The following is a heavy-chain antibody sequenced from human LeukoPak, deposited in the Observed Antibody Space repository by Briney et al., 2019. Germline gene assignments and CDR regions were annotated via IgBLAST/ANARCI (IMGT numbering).Heavy chain of an antibody. CDR3: ARSADFWSGYSGIDY. V-gene: IGHV3-74*01. CDR2: INTEGGTT. D-gene: IGHD3-3*01. J-gene: IGHJ4*02. CDR1: GFTFSNYW. Sequence: PGRSLRLSCAASGFTFSNYWMHWVRQAPGKGLVWISRINTEGGTTNYADSVKGRFTISRDNAKNTLYLQMNSLRAEDTAVYYCARSADFWSGYSGIDYWGQGTLVTVSS.